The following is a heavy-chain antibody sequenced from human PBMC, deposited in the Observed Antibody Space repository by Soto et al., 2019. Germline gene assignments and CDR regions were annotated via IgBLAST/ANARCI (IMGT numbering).Heavy chain of an antibody. CDR3: AKGGALPWIQPGDY. Sequence: GGSLRLSCAASGFTFSSYGMHWVRQAPGKGLEWVAVISYDGSNKYYADSVKGRFTISRDNSKNTLYLQMNSLRAEDTAVFYCAKGGALPWIQPGDYWGLGTLVTVSS. J-gene: IGHJ4*02. D-gene: IGHD5-18*01. V-gene: IGHV3-30*18. CDR2: ISYDGSNK. CDR1: GFTFSSYG.